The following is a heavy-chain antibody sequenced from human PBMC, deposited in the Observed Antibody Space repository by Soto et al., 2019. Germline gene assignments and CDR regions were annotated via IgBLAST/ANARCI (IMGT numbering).Heavy chain of an antibody. CDR1: GDTFSTHT. CDR3: GRDQYCSSASCFSYGDV. Sequence: QVQLVQSGAAVKKPGSSVKVSCQASGDTFSTHTITWVRQAPGQGLEWVGRIIPMLGITNYAQKFQGRVTTTADRSTSTAYMELRGLRSQDTALYHCGRDQYCSSASCFSYGDVWGRGTAVTVSS. J-gene: IGHJ6*04. V-gene: IGHV1-69*08. D-gene: IGHD6-25*01. CDR2: IIPMLGIT.